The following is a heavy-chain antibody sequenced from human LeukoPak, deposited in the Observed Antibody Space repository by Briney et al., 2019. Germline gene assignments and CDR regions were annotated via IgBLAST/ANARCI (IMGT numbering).Heavy chain of an antibody. CDR2: ISYDGSNK. CDR1: GFTFSSYA. D-gene: IGHD2-2*01. CDR3: APLGYCSDTSCSDTDY. Sequence: AGGSLRLSCAASGFTFSSYAMHWVRQAPGKGLEWVAVISYDGSNKYYADSVKGRFTISRDNSKNTLYLQMNSLRAEDTAVYYCAPLGYCSDTSCSDTDYWGQGTLVTVSS. V-gene: IGHV3-30-3*01. J-gene: IGHJ4*02.